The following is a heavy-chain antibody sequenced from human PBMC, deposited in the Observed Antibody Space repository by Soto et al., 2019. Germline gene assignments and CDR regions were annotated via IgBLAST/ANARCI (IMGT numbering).Heavy chain of an antibody. CDR1: GFTFDDYA. CDR3: AKDTSYDFWSGLDY. J-gene: IGHJ4*02. D-gene: IGHD3-3*01. V-gene: IGHV3-9*01. Sequence: GGSLRLSCAASGFTFDDYAMHWVRQAPGKGLEWVSGISWNNGKVAYAESVKGRFTISRDNAKNSLYLQMNSLGAEDTAFYYCAKDTSYDFWSGLDYWGQGTLVTVSS. CDR2: ISWNNGKV.